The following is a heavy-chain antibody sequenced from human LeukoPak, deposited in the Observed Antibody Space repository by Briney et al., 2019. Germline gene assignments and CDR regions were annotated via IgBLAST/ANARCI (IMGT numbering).Heavy chain of an antibody. D-gene: IGHD6-13*01. CDR3: ARSWGLDV. V-gene: IGHV4-39*01. Sequence: SETLSLTCTVSGGSIGSSSYYWGWIRQPPGQGLEWIGSIYYSGSTYYNPSLKSRVTISVDTSKNQFSLKLSSVTAADTAVYYCARSWGLDVWGKGTTVTVSS. CDR2: IYYSGST. CDR1: GGSIGSSSYY. J-gene: IGHJ6*04.